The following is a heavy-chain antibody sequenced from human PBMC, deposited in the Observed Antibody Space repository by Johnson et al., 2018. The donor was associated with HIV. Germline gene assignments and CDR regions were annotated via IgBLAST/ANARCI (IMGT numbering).Heavy chain of an antibody. CDR1: GFTFSNAW. V-gene: IGHV3-15*01. CDR3: ARDGRTGPYAFDI. J-gene: IGHJ3*02. CDR2: IKSKTDGGTT. Sequence: VQLVQSGGGLVKPGGSLRLSCAASGFTFSNAWMSWVRQAPGKGLEWVGRIKSKTDGGTTDYAAPVKGRFTISRDDSKNTLYLQMNSLRAEDTAVYYCARDGRTGPYAFDIWGQGTMVTVSS. D-gene: IGHD7-27*01.